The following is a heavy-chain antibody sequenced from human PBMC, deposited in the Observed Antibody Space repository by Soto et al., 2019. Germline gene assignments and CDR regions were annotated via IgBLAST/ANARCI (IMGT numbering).Heavy chain of an antibody. V-gene: IGHV3-43*01. D-gene: IGHD3-10*01. CDR1: GFTFDDYT. CDR2: ISWDGGST. J-gene: IGHJ6*02. CDR3: AKDINRVVWGYYGSGTQGMDV. Sequence: GGSLRLSCAASGFTFDDYTMHWVRQAPGKGLEWVSLISWDGGSTYYADSVKGRFTISRDNSKNSLYLQMNSLRTEDTALYYCAKDINRVVWGYYGSGTQGMDVWGQGTTVTVSS.